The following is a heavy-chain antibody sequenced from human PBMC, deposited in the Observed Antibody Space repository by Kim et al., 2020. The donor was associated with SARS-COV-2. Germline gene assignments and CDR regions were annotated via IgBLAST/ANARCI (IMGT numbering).Heavy chain of an antibody. CDR1: GGTFSSYA. CDR2: IIPIFGTA. J-gene: IGHJ3*02. CDR3: ASGGKWYYDAFDI. D-gene: IGHD3-10*01. Sequence: SVKVSCKASGGTFSSYAISWVRQAPGQGLEWMGGIIPIFGTANYAQKFHGRVTITADESTSTAYMELSSLRSEDTAVYYCASGGKWYYDAFDIWGQGTMVTVSS. V-gene: IGHV1-69*13.